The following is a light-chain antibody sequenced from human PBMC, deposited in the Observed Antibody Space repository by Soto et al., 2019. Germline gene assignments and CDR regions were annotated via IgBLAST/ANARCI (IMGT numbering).Light chain of an antibody. CDR1: HSVLYSSNNKNY. V-gene: IGKV4-1*01. Sequence: DIVMTQSPESLDVSLAERATINCKCSHSVLYSSNNKNYLAWYQQKPGQAPRILIYGASTRATGIPAGLSGSGSGTEFNLTISSLQPEDYAVYECQQYNNWTPTFGQGTK. CDR3: QQYNNWTPT. CDR2: GAS. J-gene: IGKJ1*01.